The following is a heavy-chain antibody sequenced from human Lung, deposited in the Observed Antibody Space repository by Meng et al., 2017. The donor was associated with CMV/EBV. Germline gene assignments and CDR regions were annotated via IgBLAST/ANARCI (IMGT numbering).Heavy chain of an antibody. CDR3: AHASWSGYYSPYYGIDV. D-gene: IGHD3-3*01. CDR2: ISGSGGST. Sequence: GESLKISCAASGFTFSSYDMSWVRQAPGKGLEWVSAISGSGGSTYYADSVKGRFTISRDNSKNTLYLQMKSLRAEDTAVYYCAHASWSGYYSPYYGIDVWGQGTTVTVSS. V-gene: IGHV3-23*01. CDR1: GFTFSSYD. J-gene: IGHJ6*02.